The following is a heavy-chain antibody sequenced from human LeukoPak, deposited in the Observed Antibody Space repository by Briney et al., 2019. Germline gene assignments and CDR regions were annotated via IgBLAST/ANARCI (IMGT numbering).Heavy chain of an antibody. CDR3: GRHSRGTNSNVDY. D-gene: IGHD3-16*01. Sequence: PSETLSLTCAVSGYSISSGYYWGWIRQPPGKGLEWIGSIYHSGSTYYNPSLKSRVTISVDTSKNQFSLKLSSVTAADTAVYYCGRHSRGTNSNVDYWGQGTLVTVSS. CDR2: IYHSGST. V-gene: IGHV4-38-2*01. J-gene: IGHJ4*02. CDR1: GYSISSGYY.